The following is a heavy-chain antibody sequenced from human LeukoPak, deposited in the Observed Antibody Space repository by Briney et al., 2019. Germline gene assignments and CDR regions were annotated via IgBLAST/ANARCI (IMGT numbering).Heavy chain of an antibody. V-gene: IGHV4-39*01. D-gene: IGHD6-19*01. CDR1: GGSISSSSYY. CDR3: ARRSSGWYYFDY. Sequence: SETLSLTCTVSGGSISSSSYYWGWIRQPPGKGLEWIGSIYYSGSTYYNPSLKSRVTISVDTSKNQFSLKLSSVTATDTAVYYCARRSSGWYYFDYWGQGTLVTVSS. CDR2: IYYSGST. J-gene: IGHJ4*02.